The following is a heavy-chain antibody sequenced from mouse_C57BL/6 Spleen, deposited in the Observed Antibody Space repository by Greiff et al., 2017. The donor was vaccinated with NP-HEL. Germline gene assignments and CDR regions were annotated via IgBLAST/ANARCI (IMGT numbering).Heavy chain of an antibody. CDR2: IDPDTGGT. CDR3: THDYFYAMDY. J-gene: IGHJ4*01. Sequence: VQLQQSGAELVRPGASVTLSCKASGYTFTDYEMHWVKQTPVHGLEWIGAIDPDTGGTAYNQKFKGKAILTADKSSSTAYMELRSLTSEDSAVYYCTHDYFYAMDYWGQGTSVTVSS. CDR1: GYTFTDYE. D-gene: IGHD2-4*01. V-gene: IGHV1-15*01.